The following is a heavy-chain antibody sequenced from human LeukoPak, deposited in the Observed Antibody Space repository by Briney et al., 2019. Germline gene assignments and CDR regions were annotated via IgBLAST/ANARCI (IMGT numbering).Heavy chain of an antibody. CDR3: TLKKYCSSTSCRDY. CDR1: GFTFSNAW. D-gene: IGHD2-2*01. CDR2: IKSKTDGGTT. J-gene: IGHJ4*02. Sequence: PGGSLRRSCAASGFTFSNAWMSWVRQAPGKGLEWVGRIKSKTDGGTTDYAAPVKGRFTISRDDSKNTLYLQMNSLKTEDTAVYYCTLKKYCSSTSCRDYWGQGTLVTVSS. V-gene: IGHV3-15*01.